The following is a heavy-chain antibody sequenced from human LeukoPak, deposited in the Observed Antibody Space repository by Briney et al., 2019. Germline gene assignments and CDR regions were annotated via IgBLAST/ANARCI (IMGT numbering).Heavy chain of an antibody. CDR3: ARGGQNWGYGDDAFDI. CDR1: GFTFSNCW. Sequence: GGPLRLSCAASGFTFSNCWMSWVRQAPGKGLEWVANMKQDGSEKYYVDSVKGRFTISRDNAKNSLYLQMNSLRAEDTAVYYCARGGQNWGYGDDAFDIWGQGQWSPSLQ. D-gene: IGHD7-27*01. J-gene: IGHJ3*02. V-gene: IGHV3-7*01. CDR2: MKQDGSEK.